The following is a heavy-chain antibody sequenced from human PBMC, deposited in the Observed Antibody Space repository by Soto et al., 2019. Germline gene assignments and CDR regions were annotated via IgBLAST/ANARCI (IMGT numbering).Heavy chain of an antibody. CDR3: AGDCTMLGVSWFVT. V-gene: IGHV4-39*01. D-gene: IGHD2-8*01. CDR1: GGSISSSSYY. J-gene: IGHJ5*01. CDR2: IYYSGST. Sequence: SETLSLTCTVSGGSISSSSYYWGWIRQPPGKGLEWIGSIYYSGSTYYNPSLKSRVTISVATSKNQFSLTLSSVTAADTAVYYCAGDCTMLGVSWFVTWGQGALVEVSS.